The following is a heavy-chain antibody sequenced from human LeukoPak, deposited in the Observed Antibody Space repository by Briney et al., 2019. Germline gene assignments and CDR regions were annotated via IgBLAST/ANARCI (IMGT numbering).Heavy chain of an antibody. CDR2: ISYDGIKK. V-gene: IGHV3-30*01. Sequence: PGGSLRLSCAASGFTFSSYSMHWVRQAPGKGLEWVAVISYDGIKKYYGDSLKGRFTISRDNSRNTLYVEMDSLRAEDTAVYYCARDHGYGSGTYLDHWGQGTLVTVSS. D-gene: IGHD3-10*01. CDR3: ARDHGYGSGTYLDH. CDR1: GFTFSSYS. J-gene: IGHJ4*02.